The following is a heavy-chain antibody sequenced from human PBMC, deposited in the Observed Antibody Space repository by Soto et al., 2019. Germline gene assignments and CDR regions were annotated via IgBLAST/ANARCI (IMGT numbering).Heavy chain of an antibody. D-gene: IGHD3-3*01. Sequence: ASVKVSCKASGYTSTSYDINWVRQATGQGLEWMGWMNPNSGNTGYAQKFQGRVTMTRNTSISTAYMELSSLRSEDTAVYYCARGTKYDFWSGYWYWGQGTLVTVSS. CDR3: ARGTKYDFWSGYWY. V-gene: IGHV1-8*01. CDR2: MNPNSGNT. J-gene: IGHJ4*02. CDR1: GYTSTSYD.